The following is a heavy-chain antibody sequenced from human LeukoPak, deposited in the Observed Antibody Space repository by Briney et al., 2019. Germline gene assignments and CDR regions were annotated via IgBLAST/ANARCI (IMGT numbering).Heavy chain of an antibody. V-gene: IGHV3-48*03. CDR2: ISRSATTI. D-gene: IGHD6-13*01. CDR3: ARVGVFSSSWLLH. CDR1: GFTFSSYE. Sequence: GGSLRLSCAASGFTFSSYEMNWVRQAPGKWLEWVSSISRSATTIYYADSVKGRFTIPRDNAKNSLYLQMNSLRAEDTAVYYCARVGVFSSSWLLHWGQGTLVTVSS. J-gene: IGHJ4*02.